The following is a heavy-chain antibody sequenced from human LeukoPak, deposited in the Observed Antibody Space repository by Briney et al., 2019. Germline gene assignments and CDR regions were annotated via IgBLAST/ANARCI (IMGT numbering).Heavy chain of an antibody. CDR2: ISRNSGTR. D-gene: IGHD6-19*01. J-gene: IGHJ5*02. CDR3: AKGSVAGTGLDT. CDR1: GFTSDDNA. V-gene: IGHV3-9*02. Sequence: GWSLRLSCACAGFTSDDNAKHWVQHAPGKVLEMVSGISRNSGTRVYADSVKGRFTISRDNTKKFLCLEMNSLRADYRALYYCAKGSVAGTGLDTWGQGILVTVSS.